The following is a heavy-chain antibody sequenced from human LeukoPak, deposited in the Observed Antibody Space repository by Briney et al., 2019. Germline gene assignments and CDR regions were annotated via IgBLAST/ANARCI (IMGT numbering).Heavy chain of an antibody. CDR1: GFTFSYAW. CDR2: IKSKTDGGTT. Sequence: GALRLSCAASGFTFSYAWMGWVRQAPGKGLEWVGRIKSKTDGGTTNYAAPVKGRFTISRDDSRNTLYLQMNSLKTEDAAVYYCATALYYYDSSDDYWGQGTLVTVSS. D-gene: IGHD3-22*01. V-gene: IGHV3-15*06. J-gene: IGHJ4*02. CDR3: ATALYYYDSSDDY.